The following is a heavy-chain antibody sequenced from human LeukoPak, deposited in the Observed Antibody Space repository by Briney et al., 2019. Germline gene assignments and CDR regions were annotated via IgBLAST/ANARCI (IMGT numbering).Heavy chain of an antibody. CDR2: IYSGGST. D-gene: IGHD2-15*01. Sequence: GGSLRLSCAASGFTVSSNYMSWVRQAPGKGLEWVSVIYSGGSTYYADSVKGRFTISRDNSKNTLYLQMNSLRAEDTAVYYCARVRHNYCSGGSCFYVGRGKNWFDPWGQGTLVTVSS. J-gene: IGHJ5*02. V-gene: IGHV3-66*01. CDR3: ARVRHNYCSGGSCFYVGRGKNWFDP. CDR1: GFTVSSNY.